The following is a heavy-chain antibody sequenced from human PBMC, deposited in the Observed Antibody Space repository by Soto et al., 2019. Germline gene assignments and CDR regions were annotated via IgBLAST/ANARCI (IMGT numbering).Heavy chain of an antibody. CDR3: AREPVGPDYAMDV. CDR2: LGFDGGGL. V-gene: IGHV3-33*01. CDR1: GFAFRSYV. Sequence: GGSLRLSCAASGFAFRSYVMHWVGQTPGKGLEWVAVLGFDGGGLYYADSVKGRFTISRDNSKNTLDLQMDSLRVEDTALYYCAREPVGPDYAMDVWGQGTMVTVSS. J-gene: IGHJ6*02. D-gene: IGHD1-26*01.